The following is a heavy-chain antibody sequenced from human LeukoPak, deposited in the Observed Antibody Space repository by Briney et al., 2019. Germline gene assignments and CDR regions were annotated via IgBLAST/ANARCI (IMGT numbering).Heavy chain of an antibody. D-gene: IGHD4-17*01. CDR3: AGVTVITAKYYYYGMDV. V-gene: IGHV1-2*02. Sequence: ASVKVSCKASGDTFTGYYMHWVRQAPGQGLEWMGWINLNSGGTNYAQKFQGRVTITGDTSASTAYMELSSLRSEDTAVYYCAGVTVITAKYYYYGMDVWGQGTTVTVSS. CDR2: INLNSGGT. CDR1: GDTFTGYY. J-gene: IGHJ6*02.